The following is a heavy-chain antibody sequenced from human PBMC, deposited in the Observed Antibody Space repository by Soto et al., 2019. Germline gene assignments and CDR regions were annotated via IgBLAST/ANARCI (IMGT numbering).Heavy chain of an antibody. J-gene: IGHJ4*02. CDR3: ARDSGYSSGWPNDY. D-gene: IGHD6-19*01. V-gene: IGHV3-7*01. Sequence: PGGSLRLSCAASGFTFSTYWMSWVRQALGKGLEWVANIKQDGSEKYYVDSVKGRFTISRDNAKNSLYLQMNSLRAEDTAVYYCARDSGYSSGWPNDYWGQGTLVTVSS. CDR1: GFTFSTYW. CDR2: IKQDGSEK.